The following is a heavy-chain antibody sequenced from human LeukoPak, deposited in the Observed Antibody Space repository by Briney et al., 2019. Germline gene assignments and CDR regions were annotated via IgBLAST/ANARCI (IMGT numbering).Heavy chain of an antibody. CDR1: GFTLSNSW. Sequence: GGSLRLSCAGSGFTLSNSWMGWVRQAPGKGLEWVAVIWYDGSNRYYADSVKGRFTISRDNSKNTLYLQMNSLRAEDTAVYYCAKETNGYSYGYDYWGQGTLVTVSS. CDR2: IWYDGSNR. D-gene: IGHD5-18*01. J-gene: IGHJ4*02. V-gene: IGHV3-33*06. CDR3: AKETNGYSYGYDY.